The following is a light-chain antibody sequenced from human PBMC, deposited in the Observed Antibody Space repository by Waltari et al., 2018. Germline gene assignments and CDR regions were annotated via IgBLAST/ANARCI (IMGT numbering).Light chain of an antibody. Sequence: QSALTQPASVSGSPGQSITLSCPGTSSDVGGYNLVSWSQQHPGTAPRLIIYGGSKRPSGVSNRFSGSKSGNTASLTISGLQAEDEAAYYCCSYTTSITWVFGGGTKLTVL. V-gene: IGLV2-23*01. J-gene: IGLJ3*02. CDR2: GGS. CDR3: CSYTTSITWV. CDR1: SSDVGGYNL.